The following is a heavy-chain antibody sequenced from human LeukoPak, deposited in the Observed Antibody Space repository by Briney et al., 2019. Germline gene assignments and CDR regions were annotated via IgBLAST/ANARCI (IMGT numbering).Heavy chain of an antibody. CDR1: GFTFGSSW. Sequence: GGSLRLSCAASGFTFGSSWMSWVRQAPGKGLEWVSAISGSGGSTYYADSVKGRFTISRDNSKNSLYLQMNSLGAEDTAVYYCARGSSSAFDIWGQGTMVTVSS. D-gene: IGHD3-10*01. J-gene: IGHJ3*02. V-gene: IGHV3-23*01. CDR3: ARGSSSAFDI. CDR2: ISGSGGST.